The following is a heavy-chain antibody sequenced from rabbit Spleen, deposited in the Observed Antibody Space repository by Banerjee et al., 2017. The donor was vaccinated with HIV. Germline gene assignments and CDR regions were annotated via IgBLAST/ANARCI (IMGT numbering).Heavy chain of an antibody. V-gene: IGHV1S45*01. CDR3: ARDLTGVIGWNFGW. CDR1: GIDFSSYYY. Sequence: QQQLEESGGGLVKPGGTLTLTCKVSGIDFSSYYYICWVRQAPGKGLEWVACINVVTGKAVYASWAKGRYTFSKTSSTTVTLEMTSLTAADTATYFCARDLTGVIGWNFGWWGPGTLVTVS. CDR2: INVVTGKA. J-gene: IGHJ4*01. D-gene: IGHD1-1*01.